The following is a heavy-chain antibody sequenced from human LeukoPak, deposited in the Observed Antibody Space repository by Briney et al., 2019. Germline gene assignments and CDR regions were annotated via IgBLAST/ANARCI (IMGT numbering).Heavy chain of an antibody. J-gene: IGHJ4*02. Sequence: GGSLRLSCVASGFTFSSYSMNWVRQAPGKGLEWVSSISSSTSYIYYADSVKGRFTISRDNAKNSLYLQMNSLRAGDTAVYYCAREPYAEEFDYWGQGTLVTVSS. CDR3: AREPYAEEFDY. D-gene: IGHD4-17*01. CDR2: ISSSTSYI. CDR1: GFTFSSYS. V-gene: IGHV3-21*01.